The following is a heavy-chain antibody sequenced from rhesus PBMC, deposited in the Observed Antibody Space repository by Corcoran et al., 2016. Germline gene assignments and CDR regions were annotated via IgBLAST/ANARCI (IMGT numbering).Heavy chain of an antibody. Sequence: QVHLQESGPGLVKPSETLSLTCAVSGGSFRSYWWNWIRQPPGKGLEWIGRISGRDGNTDYNPSLKSRVTISADTSKNQFSLNLRSVTAADTAVYYCARVGVITPFYWGQGVLVTVSS. CDR2: ISGRDGNT. D-gene: IGHD3-28*01. CDR3: ARVGVITPFY. CDR1: GGSFRSYW. J-gene: IGHJ4*01. V-gene: IGHV4-173*01.